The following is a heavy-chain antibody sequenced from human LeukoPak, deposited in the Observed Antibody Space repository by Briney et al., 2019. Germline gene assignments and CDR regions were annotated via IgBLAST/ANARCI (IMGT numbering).Heavy chain of an antibody. V-gene: IGHV3-13*01. D-gene: IGHD6-19*01. CDR3: ARDAVPGRGGAFDY. J-gene: IGHJ4*02. CDR2: IGPAGDT. CDR1: GITFSGYD. Sequence: PGGSLRLSRAASGITFSGYDMHWVRQGTGKNLEWVSAIGPAGDTYYSDSVKGRFTISREDARNSLYLQMNSLTAEDTAVYYCARDAVPGRGGAFDYWGQGTLVIVSS.